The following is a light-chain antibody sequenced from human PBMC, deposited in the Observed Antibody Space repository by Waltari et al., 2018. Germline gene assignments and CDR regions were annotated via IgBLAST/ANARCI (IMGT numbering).Light chain of an antibody. CDR2: EVN. CDR1: SSDVGAYAS. CDR3: SSYAGSYNLI. V-gene: IGLV2-8*01. J-gene: IGLJ2*01. Sequence: QSALTQPPSASGSPGQSVTISCAGTSSDVGAYASVSWYQQPPGKAPKLMIYEVNKRPSGVPDRFSGSKSGNTASLTVSGLQAEDEAEYHCSSYAGSYNLIFGGGTKLTVL.